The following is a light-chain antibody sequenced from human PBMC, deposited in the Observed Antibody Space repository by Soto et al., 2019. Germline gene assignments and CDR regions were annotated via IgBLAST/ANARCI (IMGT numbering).Light chain of an antibody. J-gene: IGKJ4*01. CDR1: QSVSSN. Sequence: MTQSPATLSVSPGERATPSCRASQSVSSNLAWYQQKPGQAPRLLIYGASTRATGIPARFSGSGSGTEFTLTISSLQSEDFAVYYCQQYNNWPLTFGGGTKVDIK. V-gene: IGKV3-15*01. CDR3: QQYNNWPLT. CDR2: GAS.